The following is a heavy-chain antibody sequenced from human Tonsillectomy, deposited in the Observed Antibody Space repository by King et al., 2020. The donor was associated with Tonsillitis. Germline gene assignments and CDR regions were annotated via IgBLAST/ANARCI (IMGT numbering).Heavy chain of an antibody. CDR3: ALTWGAFDI. V-gene: IGHV3-7*03. CDR1: GFTFSTYW. Sequence: VQLVETGGGLVQPGGSLRLSCAASGFTFSTYWMSWVRQAPGKGLEWVANIKQDGSDNYYVDSVNGRFTISSDNAKNSLYLQMNSLRAEDTAGYYCALTWGAFDIWGQGTMVTVSS. CDR2: IKQDGSDN. J-gene: IGHJ3*02. D-gene: IGHD3-16*01.